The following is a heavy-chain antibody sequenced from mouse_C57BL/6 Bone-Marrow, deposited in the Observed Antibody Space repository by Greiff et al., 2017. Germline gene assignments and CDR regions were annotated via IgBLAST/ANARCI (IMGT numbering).Heavy chain of an antibody. V-gene: IGHV5-9-1*02. CDR2: ISSGGDYI. CDR1: GFTFSSYA. CDR3: TRGYGSSPYYAMDY. D-gene: IGHD1-1*01. J-gene: IGHJ4*01. Sequence: EVHLVESGAGLVKPGGSLKLSCAASGFTFSSYAMSWVRQTPEKRLEWVAYISSGGDYIYYADTVKGRFTISRDNARNTLYLQMSSLKSEDTAMYYCTRGYGSSPYYAMDYWGQGTSVTVSS.